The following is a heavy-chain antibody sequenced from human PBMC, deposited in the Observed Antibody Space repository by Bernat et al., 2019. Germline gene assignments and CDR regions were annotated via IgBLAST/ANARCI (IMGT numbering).Heavy chain of an antibody. Sequence: EVQLVESGGGLVQPGGSLRLSCAASGFTFSSYEMNWVRQAPGKGLEWVSYISSSGSTIYYADSVKGRFTISRDNAKNSLYLQMNSLRAEDTAVYYCARDAPTSTGVVAASGYYYYMDVWGKGTTVTVSS. J-gene: IGHJ6*03. CDR2: ISSSGSTI. D-gene: IGHD2-15*01. V-gene: IGHV3-48*03. CDR1: GFTFSSYE. CDR3: ARDAPTSTGVVAASGYYYYMDV.